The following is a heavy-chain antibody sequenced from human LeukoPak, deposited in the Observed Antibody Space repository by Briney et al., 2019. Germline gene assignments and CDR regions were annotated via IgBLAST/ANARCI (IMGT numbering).Heavy chain of an antibody. Sequence: GRSLRLSCAGSGFIFEEYAIHWVRQAPGKGLEWVAGINWKSDTIAYADSVKGRFTISRDNSNNTLYLQMNSLRSEDTAVYYCARGRRLTGYYDFDYWGQGTLVSVSS. V-gene: IGHV3-9*01. CDR3: ARGRRLTGYYDFDY. CDR1: GFIFEEYA. CDR2: INWKSDTI. D-gene: IGHD3-9*01. J-gene: IGHJ4*02.